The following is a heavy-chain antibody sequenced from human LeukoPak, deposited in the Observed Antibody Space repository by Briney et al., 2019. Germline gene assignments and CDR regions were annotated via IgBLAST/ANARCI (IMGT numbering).Heavy chain of an antibody. D-gene: IGHD3-22*01. CDR3: ARDISLDYYDSSGYYGPVY. CDR1: GFTFSTYA. Sequence: GGSLRLSCAASGFTFSTYAMSWVRQAPGKGLEWVSTISDSGANTYYADSVKGRFTISRDNSKNTLYLQMNSLRAEDTAVYYCARDISLDYYDSSGYYGPVYWGQGTLVTVSS. CDR2: ISDSGANT. V-gene: IGHV3-23*01. J-gene: IGHJ4*02.